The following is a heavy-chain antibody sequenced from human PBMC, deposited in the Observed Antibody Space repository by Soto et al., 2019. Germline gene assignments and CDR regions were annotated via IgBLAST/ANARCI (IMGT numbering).Heavy chain of an antibody. CDR3: ARRPPGYSSGWYLDY. D-gene: IGHD6-19*01. CDR1: GYTFTSYA. V-gene: IGHV1-3*01. Sequence: ASVKVSCKASGYTFTSYAMHWVRQAPGQRLEWMGWINAGNGNTKYSQKFRGRVTITRDTSASTAYMELSSLRSEDTAVYYCARRPPGYSSGWYLDYWGQGTLVTVSS. CDR2: INAGNGNT. J-gene: IGHJ4*02.